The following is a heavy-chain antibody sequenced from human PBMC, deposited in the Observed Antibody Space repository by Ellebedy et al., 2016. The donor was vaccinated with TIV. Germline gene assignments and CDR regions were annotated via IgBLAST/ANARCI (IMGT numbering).Heavy chain of an antibody. D-gene: IGHD3-3*01. CDR3: ARGGVGIWSGYPLDY. CDR1: GFTFSDYG. J-gene: IGHJ4*02. CDR2: ISYDGSHE. V-gene: IGHV3-30*03. Sequence: GESLKISCTASGFTFSDYGIHWVRQAPGKGLEWVAGISYDGSHEQFAYSVKGRFSISRDNSKNTVFVQMDSLRAEDSAVYFCARGGVGIWSGYPLDYWGQGTLVTVSS.